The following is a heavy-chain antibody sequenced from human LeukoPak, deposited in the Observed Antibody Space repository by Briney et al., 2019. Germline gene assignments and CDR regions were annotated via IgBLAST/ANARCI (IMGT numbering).Heavy chain of an antibody. J-gene: IGHJ4*02. V-gene: IGHV1-46*01. CDR2: INPSGGST. CDR1: GYTFTSYY. Sequence: ASVKVSCKASGYTFTSYYMHWVRQAPGQGLEWMGIINPSGGSTGYAQKFQGRVTMTRDMSTSTVYMELSSLGSEDTAVYYCAREQEGPYCSGGSCPFDYWGQGTLVTVSS. D-gene: IGHD2-15*01. CDR3: AREQEGPYCSGGSCPFDY.